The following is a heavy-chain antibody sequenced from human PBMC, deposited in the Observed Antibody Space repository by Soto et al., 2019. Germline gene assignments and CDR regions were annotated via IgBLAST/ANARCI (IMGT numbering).Heavy chain of an antibody. CDR2: IIPIFGTS. V-gene: IGHV1-69*13. J-gene: IGHJ4*02. CDR1: RGTFSSYA. CDR3: ARVPLITVAAGGPFDY. D-gene: IGHD2-15*01. Sequence: SVTVSCKASRGTFSSYAISWVRQARGQGREWMGGIIPIFGTSNYAQKFQGRGTITADEYTSTAYMEPSSLRSEDTAVYYCARVPLITVAAGGPFDYWGRGTRVTGSS.